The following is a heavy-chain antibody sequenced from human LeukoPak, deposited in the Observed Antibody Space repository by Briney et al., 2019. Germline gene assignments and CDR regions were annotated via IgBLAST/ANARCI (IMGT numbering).Heavy chain of an antibody. CDR2: IYSTGST. Sequence: SETLSLTCTVSGASISSGDYYWSWIRQPPGKGLEWIGYIYSTGSTSHNPSLRNPITISLDTSKNQFSLKLSSVTAADTAVYYCARGVFWSSYYVYWGQGTQVTVSS. J-gene: IGHJ4*02. CDR1: GASISSGDYY. CDR3: ARGVFWSSYYVY. D-gene: IGHD3-3*01. V-gene: IGHV4-30-4*01.